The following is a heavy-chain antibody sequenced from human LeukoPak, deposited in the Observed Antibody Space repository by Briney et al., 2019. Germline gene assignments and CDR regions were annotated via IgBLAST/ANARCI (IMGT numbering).Heavy chain of an antibody. CDR2: INHSGST. CDR1: GGSFSGYY. D-gene: IGHD3-9*01. J-gene: IGHJ4*02. V-gene: IGHV4-34*01. Sequence: SETLSLTCAGYGGSFSGYYWSWIRQPPGKGLEWIGEINHSGSTNYNPSLKSRVTISVDTSKNQFSLKLSSVTAADTAVYYCARRGGRYFDWLLRYFDYWGQGTLVTVSS. CDR3: ARRGGRYFDWLLRYFDY.